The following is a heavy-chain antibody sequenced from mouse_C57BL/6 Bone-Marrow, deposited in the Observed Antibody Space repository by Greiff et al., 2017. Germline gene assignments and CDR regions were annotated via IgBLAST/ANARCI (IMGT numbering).Heavy chain of an antibody. J-gene: IGHJ3*01. D-gene: IGHD3-3*01. V-gene: IGHV5-17*01. CDR1: GFTFSDYG. Sequence: EVKVVESGGGLVKPGGSLKLSCAASGFTFSDYGMHWVRQAPEKGLEWVAYISSGSSTIYYADTVKGRFTISRDNAKNTLFLQMTRLRSEDTAMYYCARGPERLFAYWGQGTLVTVSA. CDR2: ISSGSSTI. CDR3: ARGPERLFAY.